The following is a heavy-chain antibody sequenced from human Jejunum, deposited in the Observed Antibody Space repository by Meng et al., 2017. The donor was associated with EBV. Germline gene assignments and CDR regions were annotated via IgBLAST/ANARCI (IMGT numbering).Heavy chain of an antibody. CDR3: SRDLRGPFDY. J-gene: IGHJ4*02. CDR1: GYTFSNYW. D-gene: IGHD3-16*01. Sequence: EVHLVESGVGLGQPVGYLRLSCVISGYTFSNYWMYWVRQTPGKWLVWVSRINEDGTHTDYADSLKGRFTISRDNANNTLTLQMNSLRVEDTAVYYCSRDLRGPFDYWGQGTLVTVSS. V-gene: IGHV3-74*01. CDR2: INEDGTHT.